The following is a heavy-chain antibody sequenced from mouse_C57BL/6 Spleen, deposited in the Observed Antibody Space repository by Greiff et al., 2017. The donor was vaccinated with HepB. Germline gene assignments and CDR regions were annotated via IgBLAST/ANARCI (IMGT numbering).Heavy chain of an antibody. CDR2: INPSNGGT. CDR1: GYTFTSYW. D-gene: IGHD2-5*01. Sequence: QVQLKQSGTELVKPGASVKLSCKASGYTFTSYWMHWVKQRPGQGLEWIGNINPSNGGTNYNEKFKSKATLTVDKSSSTAYMQLSSLTSEDSAVYYCARRDYSNYEFDYWGQGTTLTVSS. V-gene: IGHV1-53*01. J-gene: IGHJ2*01. CDR3: ARRDYSNYEFDY.